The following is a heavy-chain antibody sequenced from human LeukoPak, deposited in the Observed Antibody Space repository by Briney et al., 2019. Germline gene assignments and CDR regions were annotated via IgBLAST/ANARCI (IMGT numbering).Heavy chain of an antibody. D-gene: IGHD4-23*01. CDR2: IIPIFGTA. CDR1: GYTFTSYG. Sequence: SVKVSCKASGYTFTSYGISWVRQAPGQGLEWMGGIIPIFGTANYAQRFQGRVTITADESTSTAYMELSSLRSEDTAVYYCARVDSYGGNSYFDYWGQGTLVTVSS. CDR3: ARVDSYGGNSYFDY. J-gene: IGHJ4*02. V-gene: IGHV1-69*13.